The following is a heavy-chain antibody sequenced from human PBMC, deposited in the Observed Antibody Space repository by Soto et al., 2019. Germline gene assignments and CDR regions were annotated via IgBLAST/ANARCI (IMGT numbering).Heavy chain of an antibody. CDR2: ISRYGDIT. J-gene: IGHJ4*02. D-gene: IGHD3-22*01. CDR3: AKDRYLDHDSRGYLFDN. CDR1: GFTFNIYA. Sequence: EVQLLESGGDLIRPGGSLRLSCAASGFTFNIYAMSWVRQAPGKGLEWVSAISRYGDITYYADSVEGRFSISRDNSKNTLYPQMNSLRAEDTAVYYCAKDRYLDHDSRGYLFDNWGQGTLVTVSS. V-gene: IGHV3-23*01.